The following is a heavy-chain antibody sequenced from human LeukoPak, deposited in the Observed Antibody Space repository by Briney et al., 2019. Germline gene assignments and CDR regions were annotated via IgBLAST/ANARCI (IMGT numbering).Heavy chain of an antibody. CDR3: ARHYDILTGAPSYYYGMDV. V-gene: IGHV3-7*01. J-gene: IGHJ6*02. D-gene: IGHD3-9*01. CDR2: IKQDGSEK. Sequence: GGSLRLSCAASGFTFSSYWMSWVRQASGKGLEWVANIKQDGSEKYYVDSVKGRFTISRDNAKNSLYLQMNSLRAEDTAVYYCARHYDILTGAPSYYYGMDVWGQGTTVTVSS. CDR1: GFTFSSYW.